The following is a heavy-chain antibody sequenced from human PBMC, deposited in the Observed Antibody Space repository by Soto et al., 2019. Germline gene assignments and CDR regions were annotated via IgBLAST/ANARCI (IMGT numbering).Heavy chain of an antibody. V-gene: IGHV4-30-4*01. D-gene: IGHD5-12*01. Sequence: PSETLSLTCTVSGGSISSGDYYWSWIRQPPGKGLEWIGYIYYSGSTYYNPSLKSRVTISVDTSKNQFSLKLSSVTAADTAVYYCAREMATIAYYYYGMDVWGPGTTVTVS. CDR2: IYYSGST. J-gene: IGHJ6*02. CDR1: GGSISSGDYY. CDR3: AREMATIAYYYYGMDV.